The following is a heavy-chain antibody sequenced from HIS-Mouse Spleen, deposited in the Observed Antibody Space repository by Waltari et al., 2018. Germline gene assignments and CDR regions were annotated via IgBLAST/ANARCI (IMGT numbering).Heavy chain of an antibody. CDR3: ARSPYYDFWSGYSDNWFDP. CDR2: IYYSGST. D-gene: IGHD3-3*01. J-gene: IGHJ5*02. CDR1: GGSISRGCFY. V-gene: IGHV4-31*03. Sequence: QVQLQESGPGLVKPSQTLSLTCTVSGGSISRGCFYWSWIRQHPGKGLAWIGYIYYSGSTYYNPSLKSRVTISVDTSKNQFSLKLSSVTAADTAVYYCARSPYYDFWSGYSDNWFDPWGQGTLVTVSS.